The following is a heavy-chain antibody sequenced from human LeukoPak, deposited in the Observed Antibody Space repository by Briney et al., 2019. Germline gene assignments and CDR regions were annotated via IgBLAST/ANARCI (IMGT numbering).Heavy chain of an antibody. J-gene: IGHJ4*02. D-gene: IGHD1-26*01. V-gene: IGHV3-74*01. CDR2: INSDGSNT. CDR3: ARDGTSIVGSLDY. CDR1: GFSYW. Sequence: GGSLRLSCAVSGFSYWMHWVRQVPGKGLVWVSRINSDGSNTRYADSVKGRFTISRDNAKNSLYLQMNSLRAEDTAVYYCARDGTSIVGSLDYWGQGTLVTVSS.